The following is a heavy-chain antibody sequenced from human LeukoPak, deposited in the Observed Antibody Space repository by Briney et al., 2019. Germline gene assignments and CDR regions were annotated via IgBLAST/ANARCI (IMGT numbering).Heavy chain of an antibody. CDR2: IYHSGST. Sequence: SETLSLTCAVSGGSISSDNWWSWVRQPPGKGLEWIGEIYHSGSTNYNPSLKSRVTISVDKSKNQFSLKLSSVTAADTAVYYCARALYSSSALDYWGQGTLVTVSS. V-gene: IGHV4-4*02. D-gene: IGHD6-13*01. CDR3: ARALYSSSALDY. J-gene: IGHJ4*02. CDR1: GGSISSDNW.